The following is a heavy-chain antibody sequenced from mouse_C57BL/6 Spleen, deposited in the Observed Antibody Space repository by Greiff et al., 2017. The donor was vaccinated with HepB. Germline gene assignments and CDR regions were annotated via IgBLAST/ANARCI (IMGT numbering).Heavy chain of an antibody. CDR3: TRGGYDGHYYAMDY. CDR1: GYTFTSYW. D-gene: IGHD2-2*01. J-gene: IGHJ4*01. V-gene: IGHV1-5*01. Sequence: EVQLQQSGTVLARPGASVKMSCKTSGYTFTSYWMHWVKQRPGQGLEWIGAIYPGNSDTSYNQKFKGKAKLTAVTSASTAYMELSSLTNEDSAVYYCTRGGYDGHYYAMDYWGQGTSVTVSS. CDR2: IYPGNSDT.